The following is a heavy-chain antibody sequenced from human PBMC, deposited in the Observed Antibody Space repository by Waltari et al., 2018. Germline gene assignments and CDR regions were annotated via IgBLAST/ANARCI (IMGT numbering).Heavy chain of an antibody. CDR1: GGTFSSYA. CDR2: IIPIFGTA. Sequence: QVQLVQSGAEVKKPGSSVKVSCKASGGTFSSYAISWVRQAAGQGLEWMGGIIPIFGTANYAQKFQGRVTITTDESTSTAYMELSSLRSEDTAVYYCARVGEESGWGTAGAYNYWGQGTLVTVSS. CDR3: ARVGEESGWGTAGAYNY. D-gene: IGHD6-13*01. J-gene: IGHJ4*02. V-gene: IGHV1-69*05.